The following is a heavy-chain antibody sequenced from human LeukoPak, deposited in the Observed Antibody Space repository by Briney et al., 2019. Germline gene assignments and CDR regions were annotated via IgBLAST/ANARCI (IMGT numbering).Heavy chain of an antibody. V-gene: IGHV3-9*01. CDR1: GFTFDDYA. CDR3: AKDSQVGPAALLDY. CDR2: ISWNSGSI. J-gene: IGHJ4*02. D-gene: IGHD2-2*01. Sequence: PGRSLRLSCAASGFTFDDYAMHWVRQAPGKGLEWVSGISWNSGSIGYADSVKGRFTISRDNAKNSLYLQMNSLRAEDTALYYCAKDSQVGPAALLDYWGQGTLVTVSS.